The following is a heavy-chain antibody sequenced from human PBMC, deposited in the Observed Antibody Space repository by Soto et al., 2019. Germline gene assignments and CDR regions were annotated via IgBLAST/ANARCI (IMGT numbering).Heavy chain of an antibody. CDR1: GASIRSGGFY. CDR2: IYYTGST. CDR3: ARIEMASIK. Sequence: KPSETLSLTCIVSGASIRSGGFYWSWLRQSPGKGLEWIGHIYYTGSTFVSPSLKGRLTISLDTSKNQFSLDLSSVTAADTAMYYCARIEMASIKWGRGTLVTVSS. J-gene: IGHJ4*02. D-gene: IGHD5-12*01. V-gene: IGHV4-31*03.